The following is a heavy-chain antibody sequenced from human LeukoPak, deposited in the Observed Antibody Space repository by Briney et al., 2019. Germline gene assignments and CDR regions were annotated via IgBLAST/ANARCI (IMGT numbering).Heavy chain of an antibody. CDR3: ARGRHVGLNYYYYYMDV. V-gene: IGHV4-34*01. J-gene: IGHJ6*03. CDR1: GGSFSGYY. CDR2: INHSGST. D-gene: IGHD1-26*01. Sequence: SETLSLTCVVSGGSFSGYYWSWIRQPPGKGLEWIGEINHSGSTDYKSSLKSRVTISVDTSKNQFSLKLSSVTAADTAVYYCARGRHVGLNYYYYYMDVWGKGTTVTVSS.